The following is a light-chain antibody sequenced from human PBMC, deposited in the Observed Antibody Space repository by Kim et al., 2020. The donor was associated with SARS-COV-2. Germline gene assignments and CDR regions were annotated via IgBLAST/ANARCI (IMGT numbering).Light chain of an antibody. Sequence: EDSVTITCRSNQISSSRLACYQQKSRKAPKLLIYDSCSLQGGVSSRFAGSGSATEFTLTISSLQPDDFATYYCQQYKSYRTFGQGTKVDIK. CDR3: QQYKSYRT. J-gene: IGKJ1*01. CDR2: DSC. V-gene: IGKV1-5*01. CDR1: QISSSR.